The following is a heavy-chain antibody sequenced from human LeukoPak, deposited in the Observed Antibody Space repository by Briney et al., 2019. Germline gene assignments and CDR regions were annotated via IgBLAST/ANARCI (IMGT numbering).Heavy chain of an antibody. CDR1: GFTFSSYW. D-gene: IGHD3-22*01. CDR2: INSDGSST. V-gene: IGHV3-74*01. CDR3: AKVAYYYDSSGYLPSLFDY. Sequence: GGSLRLSCAASGFTFSSYWMHWVRQAPGKGLVWVSRINSDGSSTSYADSVKGRFTISRDNSKNTLYLQMNSLRAEDTAVYYCAKVAYYYDSSGYLPSLFDYWGQGTLVTVSS. J-gene: IGHJ4*02.